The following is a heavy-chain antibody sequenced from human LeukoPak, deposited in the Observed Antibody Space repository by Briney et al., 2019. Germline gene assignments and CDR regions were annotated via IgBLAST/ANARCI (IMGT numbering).Heavy chain of an antibody. J-gene: IGHJ4*02. CDR3: AKAGGSFIVVVVAAISFDY. CDR2: IRYDGSNK. Sequence: GGSLRLSCAASGFTFSSYGMHWVRQAPGKGLEWVAFIRYDGSNKYYADSVKGRFTISRDNSKNTLYLQMNSLRAEDTAVYYCAKAGGSFIVVVVAAISFDYWGQGTLVTVSS. V-gene: IGHV3-30*02. CDR1: GFTFSSYG. D-gene: IGHD2-15*01.